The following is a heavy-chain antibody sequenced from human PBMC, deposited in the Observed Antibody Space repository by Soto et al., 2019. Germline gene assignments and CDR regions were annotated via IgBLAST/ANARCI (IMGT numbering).Heavy chain of an antibody. CDR1: GDSISSSNYY. CDR2: MYYSGST. V-gene: IGHV4-39*01. J-gene: IGHJ6*03. D-gene: IGHD2-2*01. CDR3: AGSISCYGSSCPYYYMDV. Sequence: SETLSLTCTVSGDSISSSNYYWGWIRQPPGKGPEWIGSMYYSGSTYYNPSLKSRVTISVDMSKKQFSLKLTSVNAADTAIYYCAGSISCYGSSCPYYYMDVWGKGTTVTLSS.